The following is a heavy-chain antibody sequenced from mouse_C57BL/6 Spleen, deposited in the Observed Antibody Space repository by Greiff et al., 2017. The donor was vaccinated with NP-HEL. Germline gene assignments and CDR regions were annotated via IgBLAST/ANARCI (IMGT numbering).Heavy chain of an antibody. Sequence: QVTLKVSGPGILQSSQTLSLTCSFSGFSLSTSGMGVSWIRQPSGKGLEWLAHIYWDDDKRYNPSLKSRLTISKDTSRNQVFLKITSVDTADTATYYCARRDYGYDGKNAMDYWGHGTSVTVSS. V-gene: IGHV8-12*01. CDR3: ARRDYGYDGKNAMDY. D-gene: IGHD2-2*01. CDR1: GFSLSTSGMG. CDR2: IYWDDDK. J-gene: IGHJ4*01.